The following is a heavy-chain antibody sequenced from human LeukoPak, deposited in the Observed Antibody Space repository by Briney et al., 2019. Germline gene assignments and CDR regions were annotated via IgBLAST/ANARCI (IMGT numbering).Heavy chain of an antibody. D-gene: IGHD6-13*01. Sequence: GESLKISCKGSGYSFTSYWIGWVRQMPGKGLEWMGIIYPGASDTRYSPSFQGQVTISADKSISTAYLQWSSLKASDTAMYYCARGASSSWYNNWFDPWGQGTLVTVSS. CDR2: IYPGASDT. V-gene: IGHV5-51*01. J-gene: IGHJ5*02. CDR3: ARGASSSWYNNWFDP. CDR1: GYSFTSYW.